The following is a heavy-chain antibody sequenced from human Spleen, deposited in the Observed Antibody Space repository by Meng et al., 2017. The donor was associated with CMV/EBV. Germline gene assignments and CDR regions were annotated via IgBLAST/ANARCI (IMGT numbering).Heavy chain of an antibody. V-gene: IGHV1-18*01. CDR2: ISDYNGNT. CDR3: ARGGMMWRSGVVVEPATAFDF. Sequence: SCGVSWVRQAPGQGLEFMGWISDYNGNTNYAQKFQGRVSMTTDSSTNTAFLEVRGLRSDDTAVYYCARGGMMWRSGVVVEPATAFDFWGQGTLVTVSS. D-gene: IGHD3-16*02. CDR1: SCG. J-gene: IGHJ4*02.